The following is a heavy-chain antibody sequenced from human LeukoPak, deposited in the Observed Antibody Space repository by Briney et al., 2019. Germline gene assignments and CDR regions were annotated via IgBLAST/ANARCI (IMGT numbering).Heavy chain of an antibody. D-gene: IGHD3-10*01. J-gene: IGHJ5*02. V-gene: IGHV4-59*01. CDR1: GGSISSYY. Sequence: SETLSLTCTVSGGSISSYYWSWIRQPPGKGLEWIGYIYYSGSTNYNPSLKSRVTISVDTSKNQFSLKLSSVTAADTAVYYCARSVDYYGSGSYLFHWFDPWGQGTLVTVSS. CDR2: IYYSGST. CDR3: ARSVDYYGSGSYLFHWFDP.